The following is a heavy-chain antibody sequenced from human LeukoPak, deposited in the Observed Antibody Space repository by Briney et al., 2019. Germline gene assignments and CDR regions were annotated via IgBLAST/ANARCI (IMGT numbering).Heavy chain of an antibody. Sequence: GGSLRLSCAVSGFTFSSYSLNWVRQAPGKGLEWVSSITSSSGSIYYADSVKGRFTISRDNAKSSLYLQMNSLRVEDTAVYYCAREAYTGFDLEAFDSWGQGTRVTVPS. V-gene: IGHV3-21*01. D-gene: IGHD5-12*01. CDR1: GFTFSSYS. CDR2: ITSSSGSI. J-gene: IGHJ4*02. CDR3: AREAYTGFDLEAFDS.